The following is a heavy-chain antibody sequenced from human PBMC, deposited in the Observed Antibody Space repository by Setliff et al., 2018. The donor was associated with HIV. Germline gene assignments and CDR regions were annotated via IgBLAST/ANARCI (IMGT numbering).Heavy chain of an antibody. CDR3: ARAPRLTMIRGVFDY. Sequence: SVKVSCKASGGTFNTYTITWVRQAPGQGLEWMGGIIPFTGTTNYAQKFQGRVTITTDESRSIVYMEVSSLRSEDTAVYYCARAPRLTMIRGVFDYWGQGALVTVSS. CDR2: IIPFTGTT. J-gene: IGHJ4*02. CDR1: GGTFNTYT. V-gene: IGHV1-69*16. D-gene: IGHD3-10*01.